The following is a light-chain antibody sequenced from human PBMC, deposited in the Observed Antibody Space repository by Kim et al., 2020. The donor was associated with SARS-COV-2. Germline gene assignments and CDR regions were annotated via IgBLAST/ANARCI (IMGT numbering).Light chain of an antibody. Sequence: EIVMTQSPATLSVSPGDRATLSCRASQSVSRNLAWYQQKPGRAPRLLIYGASTRATEIPARFSGSGSGTDFTLTITSLQSEDFAVYYCHQYHNWPPITFGQGTRLEIK. CDR1: QSVSRN. V-gene: IGKV3-15*01. CDR2: GAS. J-gene: IGKJ5*01. CDR3: HQYHNWPPIT.